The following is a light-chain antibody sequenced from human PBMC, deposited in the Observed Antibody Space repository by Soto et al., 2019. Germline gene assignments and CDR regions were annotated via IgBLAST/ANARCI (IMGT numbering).Light chain of an antibody. CDR1: SSDVGGYNY. CDR2: EVN. J-gene: IGLJ1*01. Sequence: QSVLTQPASVSGSPGQSITSSCTGTSSDVGGYNYVSWYQQHPGKAPKLMIYEVNNRPSEVSNRFSGSKSGNTASLTISGLQPEDEADYYCNSYTSRYTFVLGTGTKVT. V-gene: IGLV2-14*01. CDR3: NSYTSRYTFV.